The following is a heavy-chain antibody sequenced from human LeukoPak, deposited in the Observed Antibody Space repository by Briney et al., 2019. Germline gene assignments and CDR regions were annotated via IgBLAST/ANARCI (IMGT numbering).Heavy chain of an antibody. CDR2: ISSSSSTI. CDR1: GFTFGSYS. J-gene: IGHJ6*02. Sequence: GGSLRLSCAAPGFTFGSYSMNWVRQAPGKGLEWVSYISSSSSTIYYADSVKGRFTISRDNAKNSLYLQMNSLRAEDTAVYFCARDRVWDFWTPLSDYAMDVWGQGTTVTVSS. CDR3: ARDRVWDFWTPLSDYAMDV. D-gene: IGHD3/OR15-3a*01. V-gene: IGHV3-48*01.